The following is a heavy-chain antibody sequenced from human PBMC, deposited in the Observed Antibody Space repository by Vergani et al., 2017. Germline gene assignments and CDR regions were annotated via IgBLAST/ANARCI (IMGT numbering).Heavy chain of an antibody. V-gene: IGHV1-2*02. CDR2: INPNSGGT. J-gene: IGHJ4*02. D-gene: IGHD6-13*01. CDR3: ARDFFSAGFGLFHGGGGY. Sequence: QVQLVQSGAEVKKPGASVKVSCKASGYTFTGYYMHWVRQAPGQGLEWMGWINPNSGGTNYAQTFQGRVTMTRDTSISTAYMELSRLRSDETAVYYCARDFFSAGFGLFHGGGGYWGQGTLVTVSS. CDR1: GYTFTGYY.